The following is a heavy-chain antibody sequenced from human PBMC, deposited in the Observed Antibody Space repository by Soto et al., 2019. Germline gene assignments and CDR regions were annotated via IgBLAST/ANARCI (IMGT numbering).Heavy chain of an antibody. J-gene: IGHJ4*02. D-gene: IGHD3-9*01. Sequence: GGSLRLSCAASGFTVSSSYMSWVRQAPGKGLEWVSVIYSGDNTYYADSVKGRFTVSRDDSKNTLYLQMNSLRVEDTAVYYCARGLNGVDYWGLGTLVTVSS. CDR3: ARGLNGVDY. CDR2: IYSGDNT. CDR1: GFTVSSSY. V-gene: IGHV3-53*01.